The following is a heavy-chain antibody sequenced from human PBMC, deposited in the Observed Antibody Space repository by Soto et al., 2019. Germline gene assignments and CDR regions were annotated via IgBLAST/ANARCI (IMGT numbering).Heavy chain of an antibody. D-gene: IGHD2-2*01. CDR3: ATNRDCSSTSCYYGMDV. V-gene: IGHV4-61*01. CDR1: GGSVSSGSYY. Sequence: PSETLSLTCTVSGGSVSSGSYYWSWIRQPPGKGLEWIGYIYYSRGTNYNPSLKSRVTFSVDTSKNQFSLKLSSVTAADTAVYYCATNRDCSSTSCYYGMDVWGQGTTVTVSS. J-gene: IGHJ6*02. CDR2: IYYSRGT.